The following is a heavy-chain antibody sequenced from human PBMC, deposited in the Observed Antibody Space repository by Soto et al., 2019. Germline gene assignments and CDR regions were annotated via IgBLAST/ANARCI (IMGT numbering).Heavy chain of an antibody. Sequence: QVQLQESGPGLVKPSQTLSLTCTVSGGSISSGGYYWSWIRQHPGKGLEWIGYIYYSGSTYYNPSLKSRVTISVDTSKNQFSLKLSSVTAADTAVYYCAREKKVLRWFGERYGDYGMDVWGQGTTVTVSS. V-gene: IGHV4-31*03. J-gene: IGHJ6*02. CDR2: IYYSGST. CDR1: GGSISSGGYY. CDR3: AREKKVLRWFGERYGDYGMDV. D-gene: IGHD3-10*01.